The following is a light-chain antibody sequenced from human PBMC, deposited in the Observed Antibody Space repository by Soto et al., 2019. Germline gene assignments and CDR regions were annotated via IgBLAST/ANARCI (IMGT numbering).Light chain of an antibody. Sequence: EILMTQSPATLSVSPGERATLSCRASQSVSSNLAWYQQKPGQAPRLLIYGVSTRATDIPARFSGSGSGTEFTLTISSLQSEDFALYYCHQRQSWPRTFGQGTKVDI. CDR3: HQRQSWPRT. CDR1: QSVSSN. J-gene: IGKJ1*01. CDR2: GVS. V-gene: IGKV3-15*01.